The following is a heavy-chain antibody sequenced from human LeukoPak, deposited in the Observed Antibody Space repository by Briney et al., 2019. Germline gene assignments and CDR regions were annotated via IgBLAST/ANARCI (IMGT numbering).Heavy chain of an antibody. Sequence: GGSLRLSCAASGFTFSSYSINWVRQAPGKGLEWVSYISSSSSTIYYADSVKGRFTISRDNAKNSLYLQMNSLRAEDTAVYYCARTIQQLAGLYYYYMDVWGKGTTVTVSS. CDR3: ARTIQQLAGLYYYYMDV. V-gene: IGHV3-48*04. CDR1: GFTFSSYS. D-gene: IGHD6-13*01. CDR2: ISSSSSTI. J-gene: IGHJ6*03.